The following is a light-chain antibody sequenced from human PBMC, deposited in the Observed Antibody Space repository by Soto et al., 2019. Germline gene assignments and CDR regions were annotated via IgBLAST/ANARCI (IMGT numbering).Light chain of an antibody. CDR2: DAS. V-gene: IGKV1-5*01. Sequence: DIQMTQSPSTLSASIGDRVTITCRASQSISSWLAWYQQKPGKAPKLLIYDASSLESGVPSRFSGSGSGTYFTLTISSLQPEDFATYYCQQSYSTPTWTSGQGTKVDIK. CDR1: QSISSW. CDR3: QQSYSTPTWT. J-gene: IGKJ1*01.